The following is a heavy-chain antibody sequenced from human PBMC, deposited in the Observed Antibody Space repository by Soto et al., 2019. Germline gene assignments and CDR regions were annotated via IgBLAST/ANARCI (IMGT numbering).Heavy chain of an antibody. V-gene: IGHV3-74*01. CDR1: GFTFSSYW. J-gene: IGHJ3*02. Sequence: GGSLRLSCAASGFTFSSYWMHWVRQAPGKGLVWVSRINSDGSSTSYADSVKGRFTISRDNAKNTLYLQMNSLRAEDTAVYYCARGHAPTPDYYDSGVAFDIWGHGTMVTVSS. CDR3: ARGHAPTPDYYDSGVAFDI. D-gene: IGHD3-22*01. CDR2: INSDGSST.